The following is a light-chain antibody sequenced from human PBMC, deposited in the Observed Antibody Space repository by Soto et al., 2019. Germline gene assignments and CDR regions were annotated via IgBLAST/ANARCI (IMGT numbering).Light chain of an antibody. Sequence: DIQLTQSPSVLSASVGDTVTITCRASHALSNYLAWYQQKPGKAPDLLIYSASTLQSGVPSRFSGSGSETEFSLTIRALQPEDFATYYCQQLSRYPLTFGGGTKVDNK. V-gene: IGKV1-9*01. CDR2: SAS. J-gene: IGKJ4*01. CDR1: HALSNY. CDR3: QQLSRYPLT.